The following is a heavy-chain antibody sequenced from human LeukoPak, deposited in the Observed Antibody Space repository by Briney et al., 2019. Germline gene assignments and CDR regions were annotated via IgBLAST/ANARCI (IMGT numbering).Heavy chain of an antibody. D-gene: IGHD3-22*01. J-gene: IGHJ3*02. V-gene: IGHV3-23*01. CDR1: GFTFSSYA. Sequence: GGSLRLSCAASGFTFSSYAMSWVRQAPGKGLEWVSAISGSGGSTYYADSVKGRFTISRDNSKNTLYLQMNSLRAEDTAVYYCAKDLRITMIVVVITQSGAFDIWGQGTMVTVSS. CDR2: ISGSGGST. CDR3: AKDLRITMIVVVITQSGAFDI.